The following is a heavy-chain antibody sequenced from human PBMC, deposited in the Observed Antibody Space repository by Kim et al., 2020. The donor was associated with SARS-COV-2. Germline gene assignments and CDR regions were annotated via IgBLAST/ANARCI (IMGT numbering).Heavy chain of an antibody. CDR2: ISSSSSYI. Sequence: GGSLRLSCAASGFTFSSYSMNWVRQAPGKGLEWVSSISSSSSYIYYADSVKGRFTISRDNAKNSLYLQMNSLRAEDTAVYYCVRDGGALVEWLDWGQGTLVTVSS. J-gene: IGHJ4*02. CDR3: VRDGGALVEWLD. CDR1: GFTFSSYS. V-gene: IGHV3-21*01. D-gene: IGHD3-3*01.